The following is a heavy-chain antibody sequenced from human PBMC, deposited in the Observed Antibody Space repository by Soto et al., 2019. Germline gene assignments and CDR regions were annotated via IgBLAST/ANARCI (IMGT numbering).Heavy chain of an antibody. CDR1: GGTFSSYA. CDR3: ASEYSSIGAFDI. CDR2: IIPIFGTA. V-gene: IGHV1-69*12. Sequence: QVQLVQSGAEVKKPGSSVKVSCKASGGTFSSYAISWVRQAPGQGLEWMGGIIPIFGTANYAQKFQGRVTITADETTSTAYMEMSILRSEDTAVYYCASEYSSIGAFDIWGQGTMVTVSS. J-gene: IGHJ3*02. D-gene: IGHD6-19*01.